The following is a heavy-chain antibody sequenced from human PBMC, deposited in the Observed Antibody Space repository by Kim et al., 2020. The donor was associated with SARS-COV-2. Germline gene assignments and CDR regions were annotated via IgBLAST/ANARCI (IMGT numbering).Heavy chain of an antibody. CDR1: GYSFTSYW. V-gene: IGHV5-10-1*01. D-gene: IGHD2-2*01. Sequence: GESLKISCKGSGYSFTSYWISWVRQMPGKGLEWMGRIDPSDSYTNYSPSFQGHVTISADKSISTAYLQWSSLKASDTAMYYCARHKQYCSSTSCYFTVDYWGQGTLVTVSS. J-gene: IGHJ4*02. CDR2: IDPSDSYT. CDR3: ARHKQYCSSTSCYFTVDY.